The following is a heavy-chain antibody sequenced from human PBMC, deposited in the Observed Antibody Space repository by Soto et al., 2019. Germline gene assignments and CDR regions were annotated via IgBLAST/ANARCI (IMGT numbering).Heavy chain of an antibody. V-gene: IGHV3-30*18. CDR3: AKESMGDYYGMDV. Sequence: QVQLVESGGGVVQPGRSLRLSCAASGFTFSSFGMHWVRQAPGKGLEWVAVISFDGSKKYYADSVKGRFTISRDNSKNTLFLQMNSLRAEDTAVYYCAKESMGDYYGMDVWGQGNTVTVSS. D-gene: IGHD1-26*01. CDR2: ISFDGSKK. J-gene: IGHJ6*02. CDR1: GFTFSSFG.